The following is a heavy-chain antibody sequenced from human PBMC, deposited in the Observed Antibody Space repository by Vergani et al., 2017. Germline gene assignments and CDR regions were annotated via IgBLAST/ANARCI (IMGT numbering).Heavy chain of an antibody. CDR2: INHSGST. CDR3: ARRPYYYDSSGYSKYYYYGMDV. V-gene: IGHV4-34*01. Sequence: QVQLQQWGAGLLKPSETLSLTCAVYGGSFSGYYWSWIRQPPGKGREWIGEINHSGSTNYNPSLKSRVTISVDTSKNQFSLKLSSVTAADTAVYYCARRPYYYDSSGYSKYYYYGMDVWGQXP. D-gene: IGHD3-22*01. J-gene: IGHJ6*02. CDR1: GGSFSGYY.